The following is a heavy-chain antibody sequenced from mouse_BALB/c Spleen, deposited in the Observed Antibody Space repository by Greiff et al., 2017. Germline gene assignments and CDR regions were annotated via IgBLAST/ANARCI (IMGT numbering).Heavy chain of an antibody. J-gene: IGHJ4*01. CDR1: GYTFTSYW. CDR2: IYPGNSDT. Sequence: EVQLQQSGTVLARPGASVKMSCKASGYTFTSYWMHWVKQRPGQGLEWIGAIYPGNSDTSYNQKFKGKAKLTAVTSTSTAYMELSSLTNEDSAVYYCTRYGVNYAMDYWGQGTSVTVSS. V-gene: IGHV1-5*01. D-gene: IGHD1-1*02. CDR3: TRYGVNYAMDY.